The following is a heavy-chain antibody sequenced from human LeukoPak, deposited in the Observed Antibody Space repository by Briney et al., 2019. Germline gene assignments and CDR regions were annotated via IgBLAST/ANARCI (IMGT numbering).Heavy chain of an antibody. V-gene: IGHV4-38-2*01. J-gene: IGHJ4*02. Sequence: SETLSLTYAVSGYSSSSGYYWGWIRQPPGKGLEWIGSIYHSGSTYYNPSLKSRVTISVDTSKNQFSLKLSSGTAADTAVYYCAITITIFGVVDYWGQGTLVTVSS. D-gene: IGHD3-3*01. CDR3: AITITIFGVVDY. CDR2: IYHSGST. CDR1: GYSSSSGYY.